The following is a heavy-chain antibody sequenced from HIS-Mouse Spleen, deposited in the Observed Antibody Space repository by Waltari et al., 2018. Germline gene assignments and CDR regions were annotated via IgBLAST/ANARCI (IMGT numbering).Heavy chain of an antibody. CDR3: AREIPYSSSWYDWYFDL. V-gene: IGHV4-39*07. D-gene: IGHD6-13*01. J-gene: IGHJ2*01. CDR1: GGSISSSLYY. Sequence: QLQLQESGPGLVKPSETLSLTCTVSGGSISSSLYYWGWIRPPPGKGLEWIGSIYYSGSTYYNPSLKSRVTISVDTSKNQFSLKLSSVTAADTAVYYCAREIPYSSSWYDWYFDLWGRGTLVTVSS. CDR2: IYYSGST.